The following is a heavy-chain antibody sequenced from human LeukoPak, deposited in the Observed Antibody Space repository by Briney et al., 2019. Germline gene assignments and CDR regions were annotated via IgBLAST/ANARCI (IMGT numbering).Heavy chain of an antibody. V-gene: IGHV4-30-4*02. J-gene: IGHJ3*02. Sequence: PSETLSPTCTVSGGSISSGDYFWSWLRQPPGRGLEWIGYIYYSGSTYYNPSLKSRVIISVDTSKNQFSLKLSSGTAADTAVYYCGYGGNAFDIWGEGTRVSVPS. CDR1: GGSISSGDYF. D-gene: IGHD4-23*01. CDR2: IYYSGST. CDR3: GYGGNAFDI.